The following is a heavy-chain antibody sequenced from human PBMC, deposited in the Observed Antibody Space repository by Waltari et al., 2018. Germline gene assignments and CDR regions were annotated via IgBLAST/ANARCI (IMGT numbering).Heavy chain of an antibody. CDR3: ARRRGDYSDFNY. CDR2: IYPGDSDT. CDR1: GYTFGDYW. J-gene: IGHJ4*02. Sequence: EVRLVQSGAEVKKPGESLKISCQASGYTFGDYWIGWVRQMPGKGLEWMGVIYPGDSDTQYSPTFQGQVTISVDKSIGTAYLHWSSLKASDTAVYYCARRRGDYSDFNYWGQGTLVTVSS. D-gene: IGHD4-4*01. V-gene: IGHV5-51*01.